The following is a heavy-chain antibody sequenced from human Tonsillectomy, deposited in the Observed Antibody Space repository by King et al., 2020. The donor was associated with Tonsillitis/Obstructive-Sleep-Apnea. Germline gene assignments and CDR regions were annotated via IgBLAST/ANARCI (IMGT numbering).Heavy chain of an antibody. CDR1: GFTFSDHY. Sequence: VQLVESGGGLVQPGGSLRLSCAASGFTFSDHYMDWVRQAPGKGLEWVGGTSNKANNYNKKYSAYVKGRFSITRDDSKNSLYLQMNSLKTDDTAVYYCAGEGDCRSGYPRGCYMDVWGKGTTVTVSS. V-gene: IGHV3-72*01. J-gene: IGHJ6*03. CDR3: AGEGDCRSGYPRGCYMDV. D-gene: IGHD3-3*01. CDR2: TSNKANNYNK.